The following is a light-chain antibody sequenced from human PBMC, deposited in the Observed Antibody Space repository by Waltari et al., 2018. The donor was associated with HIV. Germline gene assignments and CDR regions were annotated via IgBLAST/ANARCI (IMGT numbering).Light chain of an antibody. J-gene: IGLJ2*01. CDR2: GNS. CDR1: SSNIGAGYD. V-gene: IGLV1-40*01. CDR3: QSYDSSLSGSKV. Sequence: QSVLTQPPSVSGAPGQRVPISCTGSSSNIGAGYDVHWYQQLPGTAPKLPIYGNSNRPSGVPDRFSGSKSGTSASLAITGLQAEDEADYYCQSYDSSLSGSKVFGGGTKLTVL.